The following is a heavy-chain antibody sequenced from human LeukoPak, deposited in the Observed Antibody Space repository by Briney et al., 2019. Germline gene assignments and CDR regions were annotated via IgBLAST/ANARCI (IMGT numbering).Heavy chain of an antibody. J-gene: IGHJ4*02. CDR3: AGGGEEMATTDY. CDR2: IYYSGST. Sequence: PSETLSLTCTVSGGSISSSSYYWGWIRQPPGKGLEWIGSIYYSGSTYYNPSLKSRVIISVDTSKNQFSLKLSPVTAADTAVYYCAGGGEEMATTDYWGQGTLVTVSS. D-gene: IGHD5-24*01. CDR1: GGSISSSSYY. V-gene: IGHV4-39*07.